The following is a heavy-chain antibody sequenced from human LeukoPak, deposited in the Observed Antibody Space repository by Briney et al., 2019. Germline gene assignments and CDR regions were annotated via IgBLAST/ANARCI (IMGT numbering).Heavy chain of an antibody. D-gene: IGHD1-26*01. V-gene: IGHV3-23*01. Sequence: GGSLRLSCEASGFTFSSYAMTWVRQAPGKGLEWVSAITNSGGGKYYADSVKGRFTISRDNSKNTLYLQMNSLRAEDAAVYYCVKFVGAKGYWGQGTLVTVSS. CDR3: VKFVGAKGY. CDR1: GFTFSSYA. J-gene: IGHJ4*02. CDR2: ITNSGGGK.